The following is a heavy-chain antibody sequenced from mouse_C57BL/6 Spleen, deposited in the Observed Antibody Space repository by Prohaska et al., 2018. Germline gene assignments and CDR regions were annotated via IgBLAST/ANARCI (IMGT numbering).Heavy chain of an antibody. CDR2: SSSI. D-gene: IGHD2-5*01. V-gene: IGHV1-62-2*01. J-gene: IGHJ3*01. CDR3: ARESNSFAY. Sequence: SSSIKYNEKFKDKATLTADKSSSTVYMELSRLTSEDSAVYFCARESNSFAYWGQGTLVTVSA.